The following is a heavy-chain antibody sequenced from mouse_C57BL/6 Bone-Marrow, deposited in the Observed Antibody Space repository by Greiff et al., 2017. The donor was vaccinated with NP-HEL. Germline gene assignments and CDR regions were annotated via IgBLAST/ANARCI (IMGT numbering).Heavy chain of an antibody. CDR2: IYPSDSET. Sequence: QVQLQQPGAELVRPGSSVKLSCKASGYTFTSYWMDWVKQRPGQGLEWIGNIYPSDSETHYNQKFKDKATLTVDKSSSTAYMQLSSLTSEDSAVYYCARPHYYGSLGFDYWGQGTTLTVSS. J-gene: IGHJ2*01. D-gene: IGHD1-1*01. CDR3: ARPHYYGSLGFDY. V-gene: IGHV1-61*01. CDR1: GYTFTSYW.